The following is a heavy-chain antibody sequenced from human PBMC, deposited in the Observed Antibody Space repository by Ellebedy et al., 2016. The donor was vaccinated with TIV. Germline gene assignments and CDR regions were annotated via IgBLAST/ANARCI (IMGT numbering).Heavy chain of an antibody. V-gene: IGHV1-46*01. CDR3: ARGDNYYYDSSGYYYNY. CDR1: GYTFTSYF. J-gene: IGHJ4*01. Sequence: ASVKVSCKASGYTFTSYFLYWVRQAPGQGLEWMGIINPASGNSNYAQTFQSRVTMTRDTSTSTVYMELSSLRSEDTAVYYCARGDNYYYDSSGYYYNYWGQGTLVTVSS. CDR2: INPASGNS. D-gene: IGHD3-22*01.